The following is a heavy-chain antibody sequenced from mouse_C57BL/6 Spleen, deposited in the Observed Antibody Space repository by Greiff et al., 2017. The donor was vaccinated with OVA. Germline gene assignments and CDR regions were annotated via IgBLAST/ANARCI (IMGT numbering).Heavy chain of an antibody. CDR3: ARSAYDGYFPWFAY. CDR2: INPSNGGT. J-gene: IGHJ3*01. Sequence: QVQLKQPGTELVKPGASVKLSCKASGYTFTSYWMHWVKQRPGQGLEWIGNINPSNGGTNYNEKFKSKATLTVDKSSSTAYMQLSSLTSEDSAVYYCARSAYDGYFPWFAYWGQGTLVTVSA. D-gene: IGHD2-3*01. CDR1: GYTFTSYW. V-gene: IGHV1-53*01.